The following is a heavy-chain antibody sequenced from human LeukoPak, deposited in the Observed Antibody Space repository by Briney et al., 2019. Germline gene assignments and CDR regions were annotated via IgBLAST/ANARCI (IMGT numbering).Heavy chain of an antibody. CDR2: IYYSGST. CDR3: ARQVQEWDIAMVTHYYYYMDV. Sequence: SETLSLTCTVSGGSISSSSYYWGWIRQPPGKGLEWIGSIYYSGSTYYNPSLKSRVTISVDTSKNQFSLKLSSVTAADTAVYYCARQVQEWDIAMVTHYYYYMDVWGKGTTVTISS. V-gene: IGHV4-39*01. D-gene: IGHD5-18*01. CDR1: GGSISSSSYY. J-gene: IGHJ6*03.